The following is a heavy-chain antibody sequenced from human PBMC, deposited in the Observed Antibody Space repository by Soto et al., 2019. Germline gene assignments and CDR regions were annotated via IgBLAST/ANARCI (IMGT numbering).Heavy chain of an antibody. CDR3: ARRARPDFYYMDV. V-gene: IGHV3-64*01. CDR1: GFTLSGYA. J-gene: IGHJ6*03. Sequence: GXSLRLSCAASGFTLSGYALDWFRQAPVKGLEYVSGISSNGVGTYYANSVQGRFTISRDNSKNTVYLQMGSLRPEDMAVYYCARRARPDFYYMDVWGKGTTVTVSS. D-gene: IGHD6-6*01. CDR2: ISSNGVGT.